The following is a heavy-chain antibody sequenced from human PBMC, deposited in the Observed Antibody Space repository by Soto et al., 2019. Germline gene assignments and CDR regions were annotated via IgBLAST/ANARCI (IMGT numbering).Heavy chain of an antibody. Sequence: QVQLQESGPGLVKPSQTLSLTCNVSGESISSGGYYWSWIRHHPGKGLEWIGYIYDSESAYYNPSLKSRVTTSMDTSKNHLAMRLSSVTAADTAVYYCARASSSSSAADYWGQGTLVTVSS. V-gene: IGHV4-31*03. CDR2: IYDSESA. J-gene: IGHJ4*02. D-gene: IGHD6-6*01. CDR3: ARASSSSSAADY. CDR1: GESISSGGYY.